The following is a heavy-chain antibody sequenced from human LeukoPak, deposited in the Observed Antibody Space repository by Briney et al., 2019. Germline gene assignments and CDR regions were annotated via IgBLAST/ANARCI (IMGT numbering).Heavy chain of an antibody. CDR2: INSDGGST. D-gene: IGHD3-3*01. Sequence: GGSLRLSCAASGFTFSSYWMHWVRQAPGKGLVWVSRINSDGGSTSYADSVKGRFTISRDNAKNTLYLQMNSLGAEDTAVYYCARDAFGVDKSPFWGQGTLVTVSS. J-gene: IGHJ4*02. CDR1: GFTFSSYW. CDR3: ARDAFGVDKSPF. V-gene: IGHV3-74*01.